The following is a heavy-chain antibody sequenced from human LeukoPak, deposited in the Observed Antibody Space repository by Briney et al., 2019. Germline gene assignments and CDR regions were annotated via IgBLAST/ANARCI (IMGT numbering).Heavy chain of an antibody. V-gene: IGHV4-34*01. Sequence: SETLSLTCAVYGGSFSGYYWSWIRQPPGKGLEWIGEINHSGSTNYNPSLKSRVTISVDTSKNQFSLKLSSVTAADTAVYYCATFPRVGATTVDYWGQGTLVTVSS. J-gene: IGHJ4*02. CDR1: GGSFSGYY. CDR2: INHSGST. CDR3: ATFPRVGATTVDY. D-gene: IGHD1-26*01.